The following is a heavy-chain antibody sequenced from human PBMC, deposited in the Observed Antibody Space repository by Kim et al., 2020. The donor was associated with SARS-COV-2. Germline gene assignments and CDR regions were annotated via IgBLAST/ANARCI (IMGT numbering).Heavy chain of an antibody. CDR2: ISSSSSYI. CDR1: GFTFSSYS. J-gene: IGHJ4*02. CDR3: ARGPGVLDPGRDY. Sequence: GGSLRLSCAASGFTFSSYSMNWVRQAPGKGLEWVSSISSSSSYIYYADSVKGRFTISRDNAKNSLYLQMNSLRAEDTAVYYCARGPGVLDPGRDYWGQGTLVTVSS. D-gene: IGHD3-9*01. V-gene: IGHV3-21*01.